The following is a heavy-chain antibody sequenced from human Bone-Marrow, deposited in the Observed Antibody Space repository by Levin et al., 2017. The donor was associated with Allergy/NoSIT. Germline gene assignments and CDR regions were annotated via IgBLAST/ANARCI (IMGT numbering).Heavy chain of an antibody. CDR3: ARDDASGSRTRGIY. Sequence: TGGSLRLSCVTSGITFSSYTMNWVRQAPGKGPEWVACITKNGDVDYADSVKGRFTISRDNAASTLHLQMNSLGDEDTAVYYCARDDASGSRTRGIYWGQGTLVTVSS. J-gene: IGHJ4*02. D-gene: IGHD3-10*01. CDR2: ITKNGDV. CDR1: GITFSSYT. V-gene: IGHV3-21*06.